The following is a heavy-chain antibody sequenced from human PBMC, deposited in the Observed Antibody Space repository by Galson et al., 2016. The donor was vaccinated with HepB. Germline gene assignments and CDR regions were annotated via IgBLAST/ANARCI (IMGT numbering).Heavy chain of an antibody. J-gene: IGHJ6*02. CDR3: ARDRRGIFGLSHYYGLDV. CDR1: GITVSSSY. CDR2: IHSGSRT. V-gene: IGHV3-53*01. D-gene: IGHD2-15*01. Sequence: SLRLSCAASGITVSSSYMSWVRQAPGKGLEWVSGIHSGSRTHCAESVRGRFTISRDNSKNILYLQLNRLTVEDTALYYCARDRRGIFGLSHYYGLDVWGQGTTVTVSS.